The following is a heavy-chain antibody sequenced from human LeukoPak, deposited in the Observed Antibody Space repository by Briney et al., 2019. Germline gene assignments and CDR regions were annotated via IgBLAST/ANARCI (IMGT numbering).Heavy chain of an antibody. CDR2: ISSSSSYI. J-gene: IGHJ4*02. V-gene: IGHV3-21*01. Sequence: PGGSLRLSCAASGFTFSSYSMNWVRQAPGKGLEWVSSISSSSSYIYYADSVKGRFTISRDNAKNTLYLQMHSLRAEDTAVYYCSREDYSDSGSRLWGQGTLVTVSS. CDR3: SREDYSDSGSRL. CDR1: GFTFSSYS. D-gene: IGHD3-10*01.